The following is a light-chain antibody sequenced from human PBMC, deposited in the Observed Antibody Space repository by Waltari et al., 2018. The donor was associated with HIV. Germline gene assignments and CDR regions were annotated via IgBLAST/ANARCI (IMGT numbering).Light chain of an antibody. CDR3: QQSYTIPRT. CDR1: FNISRW. CDR2: KAS. V-gene: IGKV1-5*03. J-gene: IGKJ1*01. Sequence: DIQMTQSPSTLSAVVGDRVTITCRASFNISRWLAWYQHKPGKAPKVLIYKASSLASGVPSRFSGSGSGTEFTLTISGLQPDDFATYYCQQSYTIPRTFGHGTKVEIK.